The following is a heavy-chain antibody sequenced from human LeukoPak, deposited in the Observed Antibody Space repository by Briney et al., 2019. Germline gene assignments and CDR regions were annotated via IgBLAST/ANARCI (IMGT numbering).Heavy chain of an antibody. J-gene: IGHJ3*02. Sequence: PGGSLRLSCAASGFTFSSYSMNWVRQAPGKGLEWVSSISGAGPYYADSVKGRFTISRDNSENTLFLHMNSLRADDTAVYYCCKEPNGDYVGAFDMWGPGTKVTVSS. V-gene: IGHV3-23*01. CDR2: ISGAGP. CDR3: CKEPNGDYVGAFDM. CDR1: GFTFSSYS. D-gene: IGHD4-17*01.